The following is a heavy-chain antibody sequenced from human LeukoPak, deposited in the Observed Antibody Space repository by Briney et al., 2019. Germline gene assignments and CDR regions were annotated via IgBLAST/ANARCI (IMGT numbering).Heavy chain of an antibody. CDR2: ISGSGGST. CDR1: GFTFSSYG. D-gene: IGHD3-10*01. V-gene: IGHV3-23*01. J-gene: IGHJ5*02. CDR3: AKPPATYYYGSGSYSRGGWFDP. Sequence: GGSLRLSCAASGFTFSSYGMSWVRQAPGKGLEWVSAISGSGGSTYYADSVKGWFTISRDNSKNTLYLQMNSLRAEDTAVYYCAKPPATYYYGSGSYSRGGWFDPWGQGTLVTVSS.